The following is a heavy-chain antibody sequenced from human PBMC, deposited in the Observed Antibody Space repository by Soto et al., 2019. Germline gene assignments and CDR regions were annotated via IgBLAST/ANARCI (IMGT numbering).Heavy chain of an antibody. D-gene: IGHD3-22*01. Sequence: GGSLRLSCTASGFTFGDYAMSWFRQAPGKGLEWVGFIRSKAYGGTTEYAASVKGRFTISRDDSKSIAYLQMNSLKTEDIAVYYCTRAPDVVVIEVDIWGQGTMVTVSS. J-gene: IGHJ3*02. CDR1: GFTFGDYA. CDR3: TRAPDVVVIEVDI. V-gene: IGHV3-49*03. CDR2: IRSKAYGGTT.